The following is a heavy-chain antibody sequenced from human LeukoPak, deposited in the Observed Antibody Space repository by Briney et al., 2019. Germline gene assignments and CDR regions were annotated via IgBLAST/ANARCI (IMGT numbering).Heavy chain of an antibody. J-gene: IGHJ4*02. CDR2: INPNSGGT. CDR1: GYTFTSYG. V-gene: IGHV1-2*02. Sequence: GASVKVSCKASGYTFTSYGISWVRQAPGQGLEWMGWINPNSGGTNYAQKFQGRVTMTRDTSISTAYMELSRLRSDDTAVYYCAREEAVAGTTGDYWGQGTLVTVSS. D-gene: IGHD6-19*01. CDR3: AREEAVAGTTGDY.